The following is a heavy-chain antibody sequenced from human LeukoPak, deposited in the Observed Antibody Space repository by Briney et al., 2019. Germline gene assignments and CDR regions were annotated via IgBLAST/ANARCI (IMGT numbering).Heavy chain of an antibody. CDR1: GFTFSSYE. CDR3: ARDNRPDSPGPYNWFDP. D-gene: IGHD1-14*01. J-gene: IGHJ5*02. CDR2: ISSSGSTI. Sequence: PGGSLRLSCAASGFTFSSYELNWVRQAPGKGLEWVSYISSSGSTIKYADSVKGRFTISRGNAKNSLYLQMNSLRAEDTAVYYCARDNRPDSPGPYNWFDPWGQGTLVTVSS. V-gene: IGHV3-48*03.